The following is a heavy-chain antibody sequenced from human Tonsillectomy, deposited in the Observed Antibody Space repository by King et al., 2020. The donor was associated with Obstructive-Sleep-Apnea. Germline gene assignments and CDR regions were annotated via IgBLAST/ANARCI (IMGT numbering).Heavy chain of an antibody. Sequence: VQLVESGGALVQPGGSLRLSCAAAGFTFSRYWMNWVRQAPGKGLVWVSRINPDGRVAIYVDSVKGRFTISRDNAKNTLYLQMNDLRPGDTARYYCARPTVTLEYWGQGSQVTVSS. CDR2: INPDGRVA. J-gene: IGHJ4*02. CDR1: GFTFSRYW. V-gene: IGHV3-74*02. D-gene: IGHD4-17*01. CDR3: ARPTVTLEY.